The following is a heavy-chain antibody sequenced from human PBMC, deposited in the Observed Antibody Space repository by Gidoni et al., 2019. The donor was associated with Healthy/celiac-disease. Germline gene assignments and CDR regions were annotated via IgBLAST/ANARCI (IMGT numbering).Heavy chain of an antibody. Sequence: EVPLVESGGGLVQPGGSLRLSCAASGFTFSSYSMNWVRQAPGKGLEWVSYISSSSSTIYYADSVKGRFTISRDNAKNSLYLQMNSLRAEDTAVYYCARDQGVGYFDYWGQGTLVTVSS. J-gene: IGHJ4*02. V-gene: IGHV3-48*04. CDR2: ISSSSSTI. CDR1: GFTFSSYS. D-gene: IGHD1-26*01. CDR3: ARDQGVGYFDY.